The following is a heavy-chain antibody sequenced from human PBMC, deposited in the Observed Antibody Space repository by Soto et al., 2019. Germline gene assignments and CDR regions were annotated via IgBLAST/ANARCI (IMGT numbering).Heavy chain of an antibody. CDR2: IYYSGST. V-gene: IGHV4-59*01. Sequence: SETLSLTCTVSGGSISSYYWSWIRQPPGKGLEWIGYIYYSGSTNYNPSLKSRVTISVDTSKNQFSLKLSSVTAADTAVYYCARGPVYYDFWSGDHRKNGMDVWGQGTTVTVSS. CDR3: ARGPVYYDFWSGDHRKNGMDV. CDR1: GGSISSYY. J-gene: IGHJ6*02. D-gene: IGHD3-3*01.